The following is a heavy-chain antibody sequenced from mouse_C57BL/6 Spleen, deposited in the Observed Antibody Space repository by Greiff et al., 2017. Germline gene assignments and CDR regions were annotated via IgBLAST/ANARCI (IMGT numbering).Heavy chain of an antibody. J-gene: IGHJ4*01. D-gene: IGHD3-2*02. V-gene: IGHV1-82*01. CDR1: GYAFSSSW. Sequence: VQLQQSGPELVKPGASVKISCKASGYAFSSSWMNWVKQRPGKGLEWIGRIYPGDGATNYNGKFKGKATLTADKSSSTAYMQLSSLTSEDSAVYFCARKTAQATFYAMDYWGQGTSVTVSS. CDR3: ARKTAQATFYAMDY. CDR2: IYPGDGAT.